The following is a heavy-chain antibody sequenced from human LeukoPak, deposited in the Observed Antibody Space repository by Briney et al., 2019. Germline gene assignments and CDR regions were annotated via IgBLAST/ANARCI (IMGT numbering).Heavy chain of an antibody. J-gene: IGHJ3*02. CDR2: ISSSRSTI. V-gene: IGHV3-48*04. CDR1: GFTFSSYS. CDR3: ARICSGGSCYNDAFHI. Sequence: GGSLRLSCAASGFTFSSYSMDWVRQAPGNGLEWVSYISSSRSTIYYADSVKGRFTISRDNAKNSLYLQMNSLRVEDTAVYYCARICSGGSCYNDAFHIWGQGTMVTVSS. D-gene: IGHD2-15*01.